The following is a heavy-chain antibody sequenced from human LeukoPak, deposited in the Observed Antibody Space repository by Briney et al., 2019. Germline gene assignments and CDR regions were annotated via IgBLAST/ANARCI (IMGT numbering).Heavy chain of an antibody. CDR1: GFTFSSYS. D-gene: IGHD3-22*01. Sequence: GGSLRLSCAASGFTFSSYSMNWVRQAPGKGLEWVSSISSSSSYIYYADSVKGRFTISRDNAKNSLYLQMNSLRAEDTAVYYCARAIISGSVYYYYGMDVWGQGTTVTVSS. CDR3: ARAIISGSVYYYYGMDV. V-gene: IGHV3-21*01. CDR2: ISSSSSYI. J-gene: IGHJ6*02.